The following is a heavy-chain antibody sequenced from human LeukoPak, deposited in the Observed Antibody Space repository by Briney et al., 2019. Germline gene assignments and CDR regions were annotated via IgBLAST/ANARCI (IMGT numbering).Heavy chain of an antibody. V-gene: IGHV1-69*13. Sequence: SVKVSCKASGGTFSSYAISWVRQATGQGLEWMGGIIPIFGTANYAQKFQGGVTITADESTSTAYMELSSLRSEDTAVYYCAREVYYDFWSGYYPQNYYYGMDVWGQGTTVTVSS. CDR2: IIPIFGTA. D-gene: IGHD3-3*01. J-gene: IGHJ6*02. CDR3: AREVYYDFWSGYYPQNYYYGMDV. CDR1: GGTFSSYA.